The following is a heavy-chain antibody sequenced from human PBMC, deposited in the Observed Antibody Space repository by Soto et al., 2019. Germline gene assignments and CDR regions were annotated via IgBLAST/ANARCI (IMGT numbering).Heavy chain of an antibody. V-gene: IGHV3-30*18. Sequence: QVQLVETGGGVVQPGRSLRLSCAASGFTFSAFGMHWVRQAPGKGLEWVAVISNDGNSEHYADSVKGRFTISRDNSKNIFYLQMNSLSVDDTAVYYCAKTITTVGVSSTGRGALLDNWGQGILVSVSS. CDR2: ISNDGNSE. CDR1: GFTFSAFG. CDR3: AKTITTVGVSSTGRGALLDN. J-gene: IGHJ4*02. D-gene: IGHD3-3*01.